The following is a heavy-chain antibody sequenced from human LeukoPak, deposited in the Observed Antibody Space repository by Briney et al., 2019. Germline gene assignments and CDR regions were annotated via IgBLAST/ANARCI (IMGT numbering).Heavy chain of an antibody. D-gene: IGHD3-10*01. J-gene: IGHJ6*02. CDR2: IYTSGST. CDR3: ARGPSYGSGSLYYYGMDV. V-gene: IGHV4-4*07. Sequence: PSETLSLTCTVSGGSISSYYWSWIRQPAGKGLEWIGRIYTSGSTNYNPSLKSRVTISVDTSKNQFSLKLSSVTAADTAVYYCARGPSYGSGSLYYYGMDVWGQGTTVTVSS. CDR1: GGSISSYY.